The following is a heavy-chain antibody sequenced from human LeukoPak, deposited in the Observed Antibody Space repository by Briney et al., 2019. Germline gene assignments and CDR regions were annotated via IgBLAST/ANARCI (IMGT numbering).Heavy chain of an antibody. V-gene: IGHV3-23*01. J-gene: IGHJ6*03. CDR1: GFTFSNYA. D-gene: IGHD2-15*01. Sequence: GGSLRLSCAVSGFTFSNYAMTWVRQAPGKGLECVSTIGGSGYTTYDADSVRGRFAISRDDSKNTLYLRMNSLRADDTAVYYCARVPTSRPLLAPSYYYMDVWGKGTTVTVSS. CDR3: ARVPTSRPLLAPSYYYMDV. CDR2: IGGSGYTT.